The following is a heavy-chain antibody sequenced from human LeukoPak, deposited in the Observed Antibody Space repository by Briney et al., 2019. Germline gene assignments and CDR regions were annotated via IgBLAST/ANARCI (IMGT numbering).Heavy chain of an antibody. V-gene: IGHV1-69*05. CDR1: GGTFSSYA. D-gene: IGHD1-26*01. J-gene: IGHJ4*02. CDR3: ARSRGIVGAMEWLMNFDY. Sequence: VASVKVSCKASGGTFSSYAISWVRQAPGQGLEWMGGIIPIFGTASYAQKFQGRVTMTRDTSTSTVYMELSSLRSEDTAVYYCARSRGIVGAMEWLMNFDYWGQGTLVTVSS. CDR2: IIPIFGTA.